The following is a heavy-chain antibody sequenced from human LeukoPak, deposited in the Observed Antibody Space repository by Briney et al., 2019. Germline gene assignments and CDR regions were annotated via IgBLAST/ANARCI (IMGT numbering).Heavy chain of an antibody. V-gene: IGHV3-7*01. CDR2: IKQDGSEK. D-gene: IGHD7-27*01. CDR3: ARDRINWGSLSYFDY. Sequence: GGSLRLSCAASGFTFSRYWMSWVRQAPGKGLEWVANIKQDGSEKYYVDSVKGRFTISRDNAKNSLYLQMSSLRAEDTAVYYCARDRINWGSLSYFDYWGQGTLVTVSS. J-gene: IGHJ4*02. CDR1: GFTFSRYW.